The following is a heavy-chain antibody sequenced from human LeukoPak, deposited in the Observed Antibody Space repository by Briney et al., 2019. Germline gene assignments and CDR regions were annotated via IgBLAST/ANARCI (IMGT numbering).Heavy chain of an antibody. J-gene: IGHJ4*02. CDR3: ARDSSSSSPVDFDY. V-gene: IGHV3-21*01. CDR2: ISSSSSYI. D-gene: IGHD6-6*01. Sequence: PGGSLRLSCAASGFTFSSYSMNWVRQAPGKGLEWVSSISSSSSYIYYADSVKGRFTISRDNAKNSLYLQMNSLRAEDTAVYYCARDSSSSSPVDFDYWGQGTLVTVSS. CDR1: GFTFSSYS.